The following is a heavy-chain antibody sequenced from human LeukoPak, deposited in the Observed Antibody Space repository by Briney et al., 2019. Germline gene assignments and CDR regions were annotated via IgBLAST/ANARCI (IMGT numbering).Heavy chain of an antibody. V-gene: IGHV4-39*01. CDR2: IYYSGST. CDR3: ARQGRHYDSGGYPDY. J-gene: IGHJ4*02. CDR1: GGSISSSSYY. Sequence: SQTLSLTCTVSGGSISSSSYYWGWIRQPPGKGLEWIGSIYYSGSTYYNPSLKSRVTISVDTSKNQFSLKLSSVTAADTAVYYCARQGRHYDSGGYPDYWGQVTLVTVSS. D-gene: IGHD3-22*01.